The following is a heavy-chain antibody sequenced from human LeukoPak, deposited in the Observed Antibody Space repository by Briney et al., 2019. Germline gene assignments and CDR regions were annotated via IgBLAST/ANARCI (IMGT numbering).Heavy chain of an antibody. V-gene: IGHV3-7*03. CDR3: AREMFSRRKPGYCSGGSCSNWFDP. CDR1: GFTSSSYW. J-gene: IGHJ5*02. CDR2: IKQDGSEK. D-gene: IGHD2-15*01. Sequence: GGSLRLSCAASGFTSSSYWMSWVRQAPGKGLEWVANIKQDGSEKYYVDSVKGRFTISRDNAKNSLYLQMNSLRSEDTAVYYCAREMFSRRKPGYCSGGSCSNWFDPWGQGTLVTVSS.